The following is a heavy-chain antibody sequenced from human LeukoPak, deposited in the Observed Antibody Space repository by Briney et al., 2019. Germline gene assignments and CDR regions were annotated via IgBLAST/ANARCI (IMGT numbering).Heavy chain of an antibody. CDR3: ASLGQWLLPGDYYYGMDV. Sequence: QSGGSLRLSCAASGFTFSSYAMHWVRQAPGKGLEWVAVISYDGSNKYYADSVKGRFTISRDNAKNSLYLQMNSLRAEDTAVYYCASLGQWLLPGDYYYGMDVWGQGTTVTVSS. CDR1: GFTFSSYA. V-gene: IGHV3-30-3*01. D-gene: IGHD3-22*01. CDR2: ISYDGSNK. J-gene: IGHJ6*02.